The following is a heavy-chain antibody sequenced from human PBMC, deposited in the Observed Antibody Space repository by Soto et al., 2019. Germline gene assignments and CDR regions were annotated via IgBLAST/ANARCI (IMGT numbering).Heavy chain of an antibody. CDR3: ARVPGKYYDGPSDAFDI. Sequence: QVQLVQSGAEVKKPGASVKVSCKASGYTFTSYDINWVRQATGQGLEWMGWMNPNSGNTGYAQKFQGRVTMTRNTSISTAYMELSSLRSEDTAVYYCARVPGKYYDGPSDAFDIWGQGTMVTVSS. CDR1: GYTFTSYD. D-gene: IGHD3-22*01. V-gene: IGHV1-8*01. J-gene: IGHJ3*02. CDR2: MNPNSGNT.